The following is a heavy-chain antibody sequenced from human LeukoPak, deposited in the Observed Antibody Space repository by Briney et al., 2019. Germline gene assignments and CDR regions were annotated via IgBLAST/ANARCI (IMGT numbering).Heavy chain of an antibody. CDR3: AGEGRRMVRD. D-gene: IGHD3-10*01. V-gene: IGHV4-59*01. CDR1: GGSISTDY. Sequence: SETLSLTCTVSGGSISTDYWSWIRQPPGKTLERIGYIYNSGNTDYNPSLKSRVTISLDASKNQFSLNLTSVTAADTAVYYCAGEGRRMVRDWGQGTLVTVSS. J-gene: IGHJ4*02. CDR2: IYNSGNT.